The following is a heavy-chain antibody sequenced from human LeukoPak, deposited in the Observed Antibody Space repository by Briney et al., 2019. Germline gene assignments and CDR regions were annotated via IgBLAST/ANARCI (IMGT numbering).Heavy chain of an antibody. CDR1: GYTFTSYD. J-gene: IGHJ5*02. V-gene: IGHV1-8*02. Sequence: ASVKVSCKASGYTFTSYDINWVRQASGQGLEWMGWMNPNSGNTGYAQRFQGRVTMSKDTSITTAYMELRNLRSEDTAIYYCVRSGFCSGATCSYQWSLGWFDPWGQGTLVIVSS. CDR2: MNPNSGNT. D-gene: IGHD2-15*01. CDR3: VRSGFCSGATCSYQWSLGWFDP.